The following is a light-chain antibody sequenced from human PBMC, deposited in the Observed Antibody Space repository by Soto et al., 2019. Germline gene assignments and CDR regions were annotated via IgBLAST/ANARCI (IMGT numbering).Light chain of an antibody. CDR3: QQSYSTPYT. Sequence: IQMTQSPSSLSASVGARVTITCRASQSISSYLNWYQQKAGKDPKILIYAASSLQSGVPSSFSGSGSATDFTLTISSLQLEDYATYYRQQSYSTPYTFGQGTKLEIK. CDR1: QSISSY. CDR2: AAS. V-gene: IGKV1-39*01. J-gene: IGKJ2*01.